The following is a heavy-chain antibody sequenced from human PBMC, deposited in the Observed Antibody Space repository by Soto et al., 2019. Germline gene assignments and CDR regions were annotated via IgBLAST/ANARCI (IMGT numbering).Heavy chain of an antibody. CDR1: SGSLSGYY. CDR2: ISQSGNT. CDR3: ARAPKVSGSSQTRPDF. D-gene: IGHD6-6*01. Sequence: LSLTCSIYSGSLSGYYWSWIRQPPGKGLEWIGEISQSGNTNYSPSLKSRVSISIDTSKKQFSLNLASVSAADTAVYYCARAPKVSGSSQTRPDFWGQGTLVTVSS. V-gene: IGHV4-34*01. J-gene: IGHJ4*02.